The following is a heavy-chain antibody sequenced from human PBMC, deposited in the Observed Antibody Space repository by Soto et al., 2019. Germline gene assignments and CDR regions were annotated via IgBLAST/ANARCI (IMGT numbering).Heavy chain of an antibody. V-gene: IGHV4-30-4*01. CDR3: ARAQGSGFLVS. J-gene: IGHJ4*02. Sequence: QVQLQESGPGLVKPSQTLSLTCTVSGGSISSGDYYWSWIRQPPGKGLEWIGYIYYSGSTYYNPSLQSRVTISVDTSKNHFSRKLSSVTAADTAVYYWARAQGSGFLVSWGQGTLVTVSS. CDR2: IYYSGST. D-gene: IGHD3-10*01. CDR1: GGSISSGDYY.